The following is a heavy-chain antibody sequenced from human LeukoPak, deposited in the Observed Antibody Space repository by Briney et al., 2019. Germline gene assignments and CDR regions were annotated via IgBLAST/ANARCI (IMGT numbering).Heavy chain of an antibody. J-gene: IGHJ3*02. CDR2: ISAYNGNT. CDR1: GYTFTSHG. D-gene: IGHD2-2*01. V-gene: IGHV1-18*01. CDR3: AGGDCSGTSYYWNAFDI. Sequence: ASVKVSCKASGYTFTSHGISWVRQAPGQGLEWMGWISAYNGNTNYAQNLQGRVTMTTDTSTRTAYMELRSLRSDDTAVYYCAGGDCSGTSYYWNAFDIWGQGTMVTVSS.